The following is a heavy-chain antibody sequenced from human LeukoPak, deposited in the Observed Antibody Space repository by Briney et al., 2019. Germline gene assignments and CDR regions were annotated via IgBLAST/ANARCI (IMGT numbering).Heavy chain of an antibody. V-gene: IGHV1-2*02. Sequence: ASVNVSCESSGYTFTVYYMHWVRQAPGQGLEWMGWINPNSGGTNYAQKFQGRVTMTRDTSISTAYMELSRLRSDDTAVYYCARWSEQDYYMDVWGKGTTVTVSS. D-gene: IGHD1-26*01. CDR2: INPNSGGT. CDR1: GYTFTVYY. J-gene: IGHJ6*03. CDR3: ARWSEQDYYMDV.